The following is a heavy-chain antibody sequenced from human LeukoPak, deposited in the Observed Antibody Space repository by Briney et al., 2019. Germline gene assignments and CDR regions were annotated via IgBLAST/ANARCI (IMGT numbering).Heavy chain of an antibody. CDR1: GFTFRQYA. CDR3: ARDTGISSGWLAKGFDP. J-gene: IGHJ5*02. CDR2: ISYDGSNK. D-gene: IGHD6-19*01. V-gene: IGHV3-30-3*01. Sequence: PGGSLRLSCAASGFTFRQYAMSWVRQAPGKGLEWVAVISYDGSNKYYADSVKGRFTISRDNSKNTLYLQMNSLRAEDTAVYYCARDTGISSGWLAKGFDPWGQGTLVTVSS.